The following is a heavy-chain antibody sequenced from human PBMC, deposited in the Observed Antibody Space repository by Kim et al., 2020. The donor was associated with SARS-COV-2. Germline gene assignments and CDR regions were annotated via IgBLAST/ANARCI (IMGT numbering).Heavy chain of an antibody. CDR3: ARLRARYFDWLGAFDI. D-gene: IGHD3-9*01. CDR2: INAGNGNT. CDR1: GYTFTSYA. V-gene: IGHV1-3*01. J-gene: IGHJ3*02. Sequence: ASVKVSCKASGYTFTSYAMHWVRQAPGQRLEWMGWINAGNGNTKYSQKFQGRVTITRDTSASTAYMELSSLRSEDTAVYYCARLRARYFDWLGAFDIWGQGTMVTVSS.